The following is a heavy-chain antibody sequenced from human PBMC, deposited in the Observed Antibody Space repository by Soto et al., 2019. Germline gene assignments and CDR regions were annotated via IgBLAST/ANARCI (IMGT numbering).Heavy chain of an antibody. D-gene: IGHD5-12*01. CDR2: ISNTGNT. CDR3: AREIPRAGYNFGSGAMDV. Sequence: SERMSLAGAASRGSGRSDNYYWTWNRQTPGKGLEWLGFISNTGNTNYNPSLKSRVTISLNTSKNHFSLRLTSVTAADTAVYYCAREIPRAGYNFGSGAMDVWGQGTTVTVSS. V-gene: IGHV4-61*03. CDR1: RGSGRSDNYY. J-gene: IGHJ6*02.